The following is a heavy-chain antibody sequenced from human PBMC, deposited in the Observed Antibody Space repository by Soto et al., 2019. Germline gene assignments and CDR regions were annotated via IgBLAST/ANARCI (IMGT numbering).Heavy chain of an antibody. CDR1: GFTFSSYW. CDR3: ARTVPNTYYYDSSGINGAFDI. D-gene: IGHD3-22*01. CDR2: INSDGSST. Sequence: GGSLRLSCAASGFTFSSYWMHWVRQAPGKGLVWVSRINSDGSSTSYADSVKGRFTISRDNAKNTLYLQMNSLRAEDTAVYYCARTVPNTYYYDSSGINGAFDIWGQGTMVTVSS. J-gene: IGHJ3*02. V-gene: IGHV3-74*01.